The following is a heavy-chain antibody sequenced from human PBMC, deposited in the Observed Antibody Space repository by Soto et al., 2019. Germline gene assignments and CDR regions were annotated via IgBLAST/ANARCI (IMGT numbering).Heavy chain of an antibody. J-gene: IGHJ5*02. V-gene: IGHV1-69*01. CDR3: ARDHGHSWFDP. CDR2: TIPIFSTA. CDR1: GGTFSSYS. Sequence: QVQLVQSGAEVKKPGSSVKVSCKVSGGTFSSYSFSWVRQAPGQGLEWMGGTIPIFSTANYAQKFQGRVTITPDESTSTAYMELSSLRSEDTAVYYCARDHGHSWFDPWGQGTLVTVSS.